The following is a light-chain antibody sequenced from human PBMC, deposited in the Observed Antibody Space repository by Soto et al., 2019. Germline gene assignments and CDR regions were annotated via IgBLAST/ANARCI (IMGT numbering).Light chain of an antibody. CDR3: QQYNNWPPVT. CDR1: QSVSSN. J-gene: IGKJ4*02. CDR2: GAS. Sequence: EIVMTQSPATLSVSPGERATLSCRASQSVSSNLAWYQQKPGQAPRLLIYGASTRATGIPARFSGSGSGTDFTLTISSLESEDFAVYYCQQYNNWPPVTFGGGTKVEIK. V-gene: IGKV3-15*01.